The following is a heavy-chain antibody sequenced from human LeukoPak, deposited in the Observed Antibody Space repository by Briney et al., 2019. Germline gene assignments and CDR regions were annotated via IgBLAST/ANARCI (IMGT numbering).Heavy chain of an antibody. CDR2: ISSSSSYI. Sequence: GGSLRLSCAASGFTFSSYRMNWVRQAPGKGLEWVSSISSSSSYIYYADSVKGRFTISRDNAKNSLYLQMNSLRAEDTAVYYCARNTAMVTEAFDIWGQGTMVTVSS. CDR3: ARNTAMVTEAFDI. V-gene: IGHV3-21*01. J-gene: IGHJ3*02. CDR1: GFTFSSYR. D-gene: IGHD5-18*01.